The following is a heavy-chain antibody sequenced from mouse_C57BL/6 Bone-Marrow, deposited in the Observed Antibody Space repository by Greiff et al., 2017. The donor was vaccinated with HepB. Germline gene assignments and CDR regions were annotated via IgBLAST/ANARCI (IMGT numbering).Heavy chain of an antibody. CDR2: INPNNGGT. V-gene: IGHV1-26*01. J-gene: IGHJ2*01. D-gene: IGHD1-1*01. CDR1: GYTFTDYY. CDR3: ARGTTVDLDY. Sequence: EVQLHQSGPELVKPGASVKISCKASGYTFTDYYMNWVKQSHGKSLEWIGDINPNNGGTSYNQKFKGKATLTVDKSSSTAYMELRSLTSEDSAVYYCARGTTVDLDYWGQGTTLTVSS.